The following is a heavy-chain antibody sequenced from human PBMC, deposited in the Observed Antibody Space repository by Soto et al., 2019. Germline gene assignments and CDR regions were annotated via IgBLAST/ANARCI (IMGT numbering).Heavy chain of an antibody. V-gene: IGHV4-34*01. J-gene: IGHJ4*02. Sequence: SETLSLTCTVSGGSISRYYWSWIRQPPGKGLEWIGEINHSGSTNYNPSLKSRVTISVDTSKNQFSLKLSSVTAADTAVYYCARKRYYYGSGSDFPVLAYWGQGTLVTVSS. CDR1: GGSISRYY. CDR3: ARKRYYYGSGSDFPVLAY. D-gene: IGHD3-10*01. CDR2: INHSGST.